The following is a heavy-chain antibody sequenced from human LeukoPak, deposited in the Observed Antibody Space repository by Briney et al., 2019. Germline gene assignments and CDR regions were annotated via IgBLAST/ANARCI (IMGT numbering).Heavy chain of an antibody. CDR2: IDGSGGRP. CDR3: ARGKDHDFWNPFDH. Sequence: GGSLRLSCAASGFTLSKYAMNWVRQAPGKGLEWVSGIDGSGGRPPSADSVKGRFTISRDISKNTLYLQMDSLRTEDTAAYYCARGKDHDFWNPFDHWGQGTLVTVSS. CDR1: GFTLSKYA. V-gene: IGHV3-23*01. J-gene: IGHJ4*02. D-gene: IGHD3-3*01.